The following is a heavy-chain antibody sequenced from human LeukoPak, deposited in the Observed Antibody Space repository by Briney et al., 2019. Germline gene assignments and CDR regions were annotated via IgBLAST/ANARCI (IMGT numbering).Heavy chain of an antibody. CDR1: GGSFSGYY. V-gene: IGHV4-34*01. CDR3: ARGKRYSSSSYFDY. Sequence: SETLSLTCAVYGGSFSGYYWSWIRQPPGKGPEWIGEINHSGSTNYNPSLKSRVTISVDTSKNQFSLKLSSVTAADTAVYYCARGKRYSSSSYFDYWGQGTLVTVSS. D-gene: IGHD6-6*01. CDR2: INHSGST. J-gene: IGHJ4*02.